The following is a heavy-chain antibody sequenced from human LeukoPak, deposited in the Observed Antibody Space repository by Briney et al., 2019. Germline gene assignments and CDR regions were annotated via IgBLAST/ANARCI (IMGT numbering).Heavy chain of an antibody. V-gene: IGHV3-23*01. D-gene: IGHD3-10*01. J-gene: IGHJ4*02. Sequence: PGGSLRLSCAASGFTFSSYYMTWVRQAPGKGLEWVSTSTGGTTYYADSVRGRFTISRDNSKNTLYLQMNSLRAEDTAVYYCAKDLGIGALGYWGQGTLVTVSS. CDR2: STGGTT. CDR1: GFTFSSYY. CDR3: AKDLGIGALGY.